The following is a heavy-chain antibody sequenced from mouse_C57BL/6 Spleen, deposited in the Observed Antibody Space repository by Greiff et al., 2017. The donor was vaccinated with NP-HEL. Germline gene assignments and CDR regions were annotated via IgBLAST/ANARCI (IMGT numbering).Heavy chain of an antibody. CDR3: ARHYGSSYDY. D-gene: IGHD1-1*01. CDR1: GYSFTSYY. Sequence: EVQLQQSGPELVKPGASVKISCKASGYSFTSYYIHWVKQRTEQGLEWIGRIDPEDGETKYAPKFQGKATITADTSTNTAYLQLSSLTSEDTAVYYCARHYGSSYDYWGQGTTLTVSS. CDR2: IDPEDGET. J-gene: IGHJ2*01. V-gene: IGHV14-2*01.